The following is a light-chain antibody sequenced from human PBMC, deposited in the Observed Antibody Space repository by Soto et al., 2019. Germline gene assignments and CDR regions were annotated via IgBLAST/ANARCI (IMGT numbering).Light chain of an antibody. CDR1: QDISSW. J-gene: IGKJ4*01. Sequence: DIQMTQSPSSVSASVGARVPITCRASQDISSWLAWYPHKPGYAPKVLIFGASTLQRGVPSRFSGSGSGTDFTLTISSLQPEDFATYFCQQADSFPLTFGGGTKVDIK. CDR2: GAS. CDR3: QQADSFPLT. V-gene: IGKV1-12*01.